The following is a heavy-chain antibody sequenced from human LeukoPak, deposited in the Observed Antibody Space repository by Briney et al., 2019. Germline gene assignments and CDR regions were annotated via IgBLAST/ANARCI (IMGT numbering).Heavy chain of an antibody. V-gene: IGHV3-21*01. CDR2: IGSSSSYI. CDR1: GFTFSSYS. D-gene: IGHD3-10*01. CDR3: ARDPGDY. J-gene: IGHJ4*02. Sequence: GGSLRLSCAASGFTFSSYSMNWVRQAPGKGLEWFSSIGSSSSYIYYADSVKGRFTITRDNAKNSMYLQMNSLRAEDTAVYYCARDPGDYWGQGTLVTVSS.